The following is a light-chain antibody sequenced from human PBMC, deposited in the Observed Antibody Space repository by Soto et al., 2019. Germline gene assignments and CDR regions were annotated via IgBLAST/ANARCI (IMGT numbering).Light chain of an antibody. CDR3: SSFSSTTSVYV. Sequence: QSALTQPASVSGSPGQSITISCTGTSSDVGDYNYVSWYQQHPGKAPKLMIYDVSNRPSGVSYRFSGSKSGNTASLTIFGLQAEDEAHYYCSSFSSTTSVYVFGTGTKLTVL. V-gene: IGLV2-14*01. J-gene: IGLJ1*01. CDR2: DVS. CDR1: SSDVGDYNY.